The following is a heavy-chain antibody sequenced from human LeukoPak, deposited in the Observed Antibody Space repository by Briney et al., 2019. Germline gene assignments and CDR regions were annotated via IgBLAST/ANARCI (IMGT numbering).Heavy chain of an antibody. CDR3: ARGRGYYSSESYFDY. V-gene: IGHV4-31*03. J-gene: IGHJ4*02. CDR1: GGSVSSGGYY. Sequence: SQTLSLTCTVSGGSVSSGGYYWSWIRQHPGKGLEWIGYIYYSGSTYYNPSLKSRVTISVDTSKNQFSLKLSSVTAADTAVYYCARGRGYYSSESYFDYWGQGTLVTVSS. D-gene: IGHD3-22*01. CDR2: IYYSGST.